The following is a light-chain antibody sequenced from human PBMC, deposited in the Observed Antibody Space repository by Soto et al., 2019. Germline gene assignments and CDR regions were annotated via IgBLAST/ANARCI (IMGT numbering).Light chain of an antibody. CDR1: QSITTY. V-gene: IGKV3-11*02. Sequence: EIVLTQSPVTLSLSPGDRASLSCRASQSITTYLAWYQHKPGQSPRLLIYDASTRATGTPARFSGSGSGRDFTLTISRLQPEDFGVYLCQHRSNWPLTFGGGTKVEIK. J-gene: IGKJ4*01. CDR2: DAS. CDR3: QHRSNWPLT.